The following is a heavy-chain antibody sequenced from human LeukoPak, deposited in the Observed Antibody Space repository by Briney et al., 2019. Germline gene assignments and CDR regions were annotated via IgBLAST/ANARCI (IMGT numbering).Heavy chain of an antibody. J-gene: IGHJ4*02. CDR3: AKASWVSNVDAVL. D-gene: IGHD3-16*01. CDR1: GFIFRNYA. CDR2: LRGDGET. Sequence: QTGGSLRLSCAASGFIFRNYAMSWVRQGPARGLELVSSLRGDGETFYADSVKGRFTLSRDDSRNTVYLQLNNLRVEDTAIYYCAKASWVSNVDAVLWGQGTLVTVSS. V-gene: IGHV3-23*01.